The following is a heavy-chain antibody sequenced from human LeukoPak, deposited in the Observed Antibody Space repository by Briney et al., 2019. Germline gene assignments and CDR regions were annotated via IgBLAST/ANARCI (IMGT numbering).Heavy chain of an antibody. CDR2: ISWNSGSI. V-gene: IGHV3-9*01. D-gene: IGHD6-13*01. Sequence: PGRSLRLSCAASGFTFDDYAMHWVRQAPGKGLEWVSGISWNSGSIGYADSVKGRFTISRDNAKNSLYLQMNSLRAEDTALYYCAKGMEQLTPYYYYYGMDVWGQGTTVTVSS. J-gene: IGHJ6*02. CDR3: AKGMEQLTPYYYYYGMDV. CDR1: GFTFDDYA.